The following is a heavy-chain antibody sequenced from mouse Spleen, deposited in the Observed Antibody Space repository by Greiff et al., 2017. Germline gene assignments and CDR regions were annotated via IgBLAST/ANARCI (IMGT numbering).Heavy chain of an antibody. Sequence: QVQLQQPGAELVRPGSSVKLSCKASGYTFTSYWMHWVKQRPIQGLEWIGNIDPSDSETHYNQKFKDKATLTVDKSSSTAYMQLSSLTSEDSAVYYCARRAIYYGKEDYAMDYWGQGTSVTVSS. CDR2: IDPSDSET. V-gene: IGHV1-52*01. D-gene: IGHD2-1*01. CDR3: ARRAIYYGKEDYAMDY. J-gene: IGHJ4*01. CDR1: GYTFTSYW.